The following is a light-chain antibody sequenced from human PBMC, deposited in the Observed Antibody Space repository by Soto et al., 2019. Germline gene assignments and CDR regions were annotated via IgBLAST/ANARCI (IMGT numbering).Light chain of an antibody. CDR3: QHDNDWPPLT. CDR2: GAS. CDR1: QSVSSN. J-gene: IGKJ4*01. V-gene: IGKV3-15*01. Sequence: EIVMTQSPATLSLSPGDSATLSCRASQSVSSNLAWYQQKPGQAPRLLIYGASTRATGIPARFSGSGSETEFILAISCLLPEEIAVYYCQHDNDWPPLTFGRGTKVEIK.